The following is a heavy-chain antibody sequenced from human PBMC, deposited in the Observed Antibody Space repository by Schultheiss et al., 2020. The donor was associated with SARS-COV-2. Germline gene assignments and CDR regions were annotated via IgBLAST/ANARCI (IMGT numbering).Heavy chain of an antibody. CDR2: IYSGGST. V-gene: IGHV3-53*01. CDR1: GFTFSDYY. D-gene: IGHD1-26*01. J-gene: IGHJ4*02. CDR3: ARGKGATTYLDY. Sequence: GESLKISCAASGFTFSDYYMSWIRQAPGKGLEWVSVIYSGGSTYYADSVKGRFTISRDNSKNTLYLQMNSLRAEDTAVYYCARGKGATTYLDYWGQGTLVTVSS.